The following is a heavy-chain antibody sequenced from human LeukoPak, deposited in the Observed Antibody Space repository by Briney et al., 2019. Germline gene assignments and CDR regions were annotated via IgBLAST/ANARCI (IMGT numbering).Heavy chain of an antibody. D-gene: IGHD2-2*02. CDR3: ARDVVPAAISEVFDY. CDR2: FDPEDGET. Sequence: ASVKVSCKVSGYTLTELSMHWVRQAPGKGLEWMGGFDPEDGETIYAQKFQGRVTMTEDTSTDTAYMELSRLRSDDTAVYYCARDVVPAAISEVFDYWGQGTLVTVSS. V-gene: IGHV1-24*01. J-gene: IGHJ4*02. CDR1: GYTLTELS.